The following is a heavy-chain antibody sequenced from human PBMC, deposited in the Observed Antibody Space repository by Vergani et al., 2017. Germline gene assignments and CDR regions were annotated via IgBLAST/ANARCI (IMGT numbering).Heavy chain of an antibody. CDR1: GYTFTGYY. V-gene: IGHV1-2*02. D-gene: IGHD2-2*01. CDR3: ATDGGQLLFPYCCYDGMDV. Sequence: QVQLVQSGAEVKKPGASVKVSCKASGYTFTGYYMHWVRQAPGQGLEWMGWINPNSGGTNYAQKFQGRVTMTRDTSTDTAYMELSSLRSEDTAVYYCATDGGQLLFPYCCYDGMDVWGQGTTVTVAS. J-gene: IGHJ6*02. CDR2: INPNSGGT.